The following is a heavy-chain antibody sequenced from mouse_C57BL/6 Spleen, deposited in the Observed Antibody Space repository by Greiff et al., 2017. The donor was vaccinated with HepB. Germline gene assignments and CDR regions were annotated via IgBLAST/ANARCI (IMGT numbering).Heavy chain of an antibody. Sequence: VQLQQPGAELAKPGASVKLSCKASGYTFTSYWMHWVKQRPGQGLEWIGYINPSSGYTKYNQKFKDKATLTADKSSSTAYMQLSSLTYEDSAVYYCARLGLITTVVDPLAMDYWGQGTSVTVSS. V-gene: IGHV1-7*01. J-gene: IGHJ4*01. D-gene: IGHD1-1*01. CDR3: ARLGLITTVVDPLAMDY. CDR2: INPSSGYT. CDR1: GYTFTSYW.